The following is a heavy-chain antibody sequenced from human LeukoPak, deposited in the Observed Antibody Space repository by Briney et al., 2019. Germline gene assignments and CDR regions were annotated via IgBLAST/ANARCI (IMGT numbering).Heavy chain of an antibody. D-gene: IGHD2-2*01. CDR2: INHSGSS. CDR1: GGSFSGYY. CDR3: ARAGHYEDIVEVPAASAYFDY. Sequence: PSETLSLTCAVYGGSFSGYYWSWIRQPPGKGLEWIGEINHSGSSYYNPSLKSRVTISVDRSKNQFSLKLSSVTAADTAVYYCARAGHYEDIVEVPAASAYFDYWGQGTLVTVSS. J-gene: IGHJ4*02. V-gene: IGHV4-34*01.